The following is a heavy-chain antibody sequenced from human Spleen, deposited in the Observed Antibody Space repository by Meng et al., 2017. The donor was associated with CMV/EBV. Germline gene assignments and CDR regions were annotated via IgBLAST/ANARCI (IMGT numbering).Heavy chain of an antibody. CDR1: GFNFGRSW. CDR2: INLGDSDI. Sequence: KVSCKGSGFNFGRSWIGWVRQMPGKGLEWMGIINLGDSDIRYSPSFQGQVTISVDKSIDTAYLQWRSLKASDTAMYYCARRGGDYYYYGMDVWGQGTAVTVSS. V-gene: IGHV5-51*01. J-gene: IGHJ6*02. D-gene: IGHD3-10*01. CDR3: ARRGGDYYYYGMDV.